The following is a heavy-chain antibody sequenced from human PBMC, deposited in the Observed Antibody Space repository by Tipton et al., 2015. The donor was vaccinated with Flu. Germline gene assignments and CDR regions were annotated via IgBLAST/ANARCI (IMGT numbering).Heavy chain of an antibody. Sequence: SLRLSCAASGFSFSTYAMTWVRQAPGRGLEWISTIRGDGDSTYYADSVQGRFTISRDNSKKVVFLHMNNLRAEDTAVYYCAKWVRFYDSDGYYFLDYWGQGTLVTVSS. J-gene: IGHJ4*02. CDR3: AKWVRFYDSDGYYFLDY. D-gene: IGHD3-22*01. V-gene: IGHV3-23*01. CDR2: IRGDGDST. CDR1: GFSFSTYA.